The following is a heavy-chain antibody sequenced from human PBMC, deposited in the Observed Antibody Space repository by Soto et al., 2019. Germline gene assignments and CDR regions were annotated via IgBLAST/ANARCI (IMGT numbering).Heavy chain of an antibody. V-gene: IGHV3-49*03. J-gene: IGHJ4*02. CDR3: SRDKRGCSSGSCYSFDS. Sequence: HPGGSLRLSCAVSGFTFGDYAMSWFRQAPGKGLEWVGFITSKAYGATTEYAASVRGRVTISRDDSKSIAYLQINSLKTEDTAVYYCSRDKRGCSSGSCYSFDSWGQGT. CDR1: GFTFGDYA. CDR2: ITSKAYGATT. D-gene: IGHD2-15*01.